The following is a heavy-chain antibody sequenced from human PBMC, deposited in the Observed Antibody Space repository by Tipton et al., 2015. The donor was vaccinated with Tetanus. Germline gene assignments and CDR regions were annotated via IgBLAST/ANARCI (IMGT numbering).Heavy chain of an antibody. CDR1: GGSISSYY. CDR2: IYYSGST. Sequence: TLSLTCTVSGGSISSYYWSWIRQPPGKGLEWIGYIYYSGSTNYNPSPKSRVTISVDTSKNQFSLKLSSVTAADTAVDYCARGGIAAAGGGLDYWGQGTLVTVSS. CDR3: ARGGIAAAGGGLDY. J-gene: IGHJ4*02. V-gene: IGHV4-59*01. D-gene: IGHD6-13*01.